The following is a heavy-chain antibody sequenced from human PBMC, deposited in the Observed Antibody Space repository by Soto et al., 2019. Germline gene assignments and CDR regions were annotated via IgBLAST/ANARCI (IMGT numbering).Heavy chain of an antibody. V-gene: IGHV5-51*01. CDR1: GYSFTSYW. CDR3: ARLSITGTTRYGMDV. D-gene: IGHD1-7*01. J-gene: IGHJ6*02. CDR2: IYPGDSDT. Sequence: PGESLKISCKGSGYSFTSYWIGWVRQMPGKGLEWMGIIYPGDSDTRYSPSFQGQVTISADKSISTAYLQWSSLKASDTAMYYCARLSITGTTRYGMDVWGQRTTVTAP.